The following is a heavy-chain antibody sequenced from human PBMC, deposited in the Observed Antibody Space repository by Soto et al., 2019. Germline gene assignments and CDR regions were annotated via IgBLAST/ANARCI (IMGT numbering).Heavy chain of an antibody. CDR3: ARHYPPVHFDY. CDR2: IYYSGST. J-gene: IGHJ4*02. D-gene: IGHD3-16*02. CDR1: GGSISSSSYY. V-gene: IGHV4-39*01. Sequence: SETLSLTCTVSGGSISSSSYYWGWIRQPPGKGLEWIGSIYYSGSTYYNPSLKSRVTISVDTSKNQFSLKLSSVTAADTAVYYCARHYPPVHFDYWGQGTLVTVSS.